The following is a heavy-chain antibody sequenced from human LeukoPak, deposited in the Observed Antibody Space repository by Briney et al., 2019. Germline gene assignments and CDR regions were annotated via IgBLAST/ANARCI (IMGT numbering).Heavy chain of an antibody. CDR1: GFTFDDYA. CDR2: ISWNSGSI. CDR3: AKDIGSGWFTRFGFDY. J-gene: IGHJ4*02. V-gene: IGHV3-9*03. Sequence: QSGGSLRLSCAASGFTFDDYAMHWVRQAPRKGLEWVSGISWNSGSIGYADSVKGRFTISRDNAKNSLYLQMNSLRAEDMALYYCAKDIGSGWFTRFGFDYWGQGTLVTVSS. D-gene: IGHD6-19*01.